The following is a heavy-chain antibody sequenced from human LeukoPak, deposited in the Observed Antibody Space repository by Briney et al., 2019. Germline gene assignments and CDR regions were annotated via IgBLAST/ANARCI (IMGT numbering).Heavy chain of an antibody. Sequence: SETLSLTCTVSGGSISSYYWGWIRQPPGKGLEWIGSIYYSGSTYYNPSLKSRVTISVDTSKNQFSLKLSSVTAADTAVYYCARRIAAAGTEYYYYYMDVWGKGTTVTISS. D-gene: IGHD6-13*01. CDR2: IYYSGST. V-gene: IGHV4-39*01. CDR3: ARRIAAAGTEYYYYYMDV. J-gene: IGHJ6*03. CDR1: GGSISSYY.